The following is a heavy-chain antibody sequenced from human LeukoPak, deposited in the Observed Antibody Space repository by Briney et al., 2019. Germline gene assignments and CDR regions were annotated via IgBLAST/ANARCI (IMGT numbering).Heavy chain of an antibody. J-gene: IGHJ6*03. CDR2: IYTSGST. D-gene: IGHD2-2*02. CDR1: GGSISSGSYY. CDR3: ARFIGYCSSTSCYRPYYYYMDV. V-gene: IGHV4-61*02. Sequence: SETLSLTCTVSGGSISSGSYYWSWIRQPAGKGLEWIGRIYTSGSTNYNPSLKSRVTISVDTSKNQFSLKLSSVTAADTAVYYCARFIGYCSSTSCYRPYYYYMDVWGKGTTVTVSS.